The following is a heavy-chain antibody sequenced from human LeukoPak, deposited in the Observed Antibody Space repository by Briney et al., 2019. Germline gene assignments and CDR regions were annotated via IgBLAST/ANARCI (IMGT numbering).Heavy chain of an antibody. CDR3: AKAGSSGWSSSGGDS. CDR1: GFTFSNFA. Sequence: GGSLRLSCAASGFTFSNFAMSWVRQAPGKGQEWVSTISGSGGSTFYADSVNGRFPISRDNSKNTLFLQMNSLRAEDTAIYYCAKAGSSGWSSSGGDSWGQGSLVTVSS. CDR2: ISGSGGST. V-gene: IGHV3-23*01. D-gene: IGHD6-19*01. J-gene: IGHJ4*02.